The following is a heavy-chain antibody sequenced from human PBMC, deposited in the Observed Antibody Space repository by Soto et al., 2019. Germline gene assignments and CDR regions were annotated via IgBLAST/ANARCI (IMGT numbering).Heavy chain of an antibody. Sequence: ASVKVSCKASGYTFTSYDINWVRQATGQGLEWMGWISAYNGNTNYAQKLQGRVTMTTDTSTSTAYMELRSLRSDDTAVYYCARDIVVVPAAMQSYYYYGMDVWGQGTTVTVSS. D-gene: IGHD2-2*01. CDR2: ISAYNGNT. CDR1: GYTFTSYD. V-gene: IGHV1-18*01. CDR3: ARDIVVVPAAMQSYYYYGMDV. J-gene: IGHJ6*02.